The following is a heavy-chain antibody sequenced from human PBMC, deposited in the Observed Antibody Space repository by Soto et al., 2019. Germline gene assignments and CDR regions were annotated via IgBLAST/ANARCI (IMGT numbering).Heavy chain of an antibody. Sequence: SVKVSCKASGGTFSSYAISWVRQAPGQGLEWMGGIIPIFGTANYAQKFQGRVTITADESTSTAYMELSSLRSEDTDVYSCARARAPYNWHYDPLGYFDYWGQGTLVTVPS. V-gene: IGHV1-69*13. CDR1: GGTFSSYA. CDR3: ARARAPYNWHYDPLGYFDY. J-gene: IGHJ4*02. CDR2: IIPIFGTA. D-gene: IGHD1-7*01.